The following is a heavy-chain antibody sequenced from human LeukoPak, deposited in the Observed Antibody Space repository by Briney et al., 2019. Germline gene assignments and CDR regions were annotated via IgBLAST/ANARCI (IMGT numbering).Heavy chain of an antibody. D-gene: IGHD2-21*01. V-gene: IGHV4-61*02. J-gene: IGHJ3*02. CDR3: AIFSGHLGDGFDI. CDR1: GGSISSGSYY. Sequence: PSQTLSLTXTVSGGSISSGSYYWSGIRQPAGKGLEWIVRINTSGNTNYNPSVKSRVTISVDTSKNQFSLKLNSVTAADTAVYYCAIFSGHLGDGFDIWGQGTMVTVSS. CDR2: INTSGNT.